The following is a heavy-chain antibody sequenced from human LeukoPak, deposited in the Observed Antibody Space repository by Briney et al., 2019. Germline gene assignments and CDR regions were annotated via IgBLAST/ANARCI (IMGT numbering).Heavy chain of an antibody. CDR3: AKDLGYSSGRLGAY. V-gene: IGHV1-69*05. Sequence: GSSVKVSCKASGGTFSSYAISWVRQAPGQGLEWMGGIIPIFGTANYAQKFQGRVTITTDESTSTAYMELSSLRAEDTAVYYCAKDLGYSSGRLGAYWGREPWSPSPQ. D-gene: IGHD6-19*01. CDR2: IIPIFGTA. J-gene: IGHJ4*02. CDR1: GGTFSSYA.